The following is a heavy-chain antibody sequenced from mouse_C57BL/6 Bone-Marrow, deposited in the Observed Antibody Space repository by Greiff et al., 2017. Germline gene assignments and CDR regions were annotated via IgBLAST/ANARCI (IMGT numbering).Heavy chain of an antibody. Sequence: QVQLQQSGPGLVQPSQSLSITCTVSGFSLTSYGVHWVRQSPGKGLEWLGVIWRGGSTDYTAAFMSRLSITKDNSKSQVFFKMNSLQADDTAIYYCAIPYYGSIPWYFDVWGTGTTVTVSS. CDR3: AIPYYGSIPWYFDV. D-gene: IGHD1-1*01. J-gene: IGHJ1*03. CDR2: IWRGGST. CDR1: GFSLTSYG. V-gene: IGHV2-5*01.